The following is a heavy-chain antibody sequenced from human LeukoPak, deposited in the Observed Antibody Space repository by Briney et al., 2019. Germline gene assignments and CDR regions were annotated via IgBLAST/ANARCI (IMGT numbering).Heavy chain of an antibody. V-gene: IGHV3-7*01. CDR3: ARDIGGQRFLEWSAYYYGMDV. J-gene: IGHJ6*02. CDR1: GFTFSSYW. CDR2: IKQDGSEK. D-gene: IGHD3-3*01. Sequence: PGGSLRLSCAASGFTFSSYWMSWVRQAPGKGLEWVANIKQDGSEKYYVDSVKGRFTISRDNAKNSLYLQMNSLRAEDTAVYYCARDIGGQRFLEWSAYYYGMDVWGQGTTVTVSS.